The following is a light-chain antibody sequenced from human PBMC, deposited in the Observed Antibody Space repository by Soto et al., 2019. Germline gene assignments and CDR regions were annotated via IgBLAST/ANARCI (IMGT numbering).Light chain of an antibody. CDR3: QQYYSTPPA. V-gene: IGKV4-1*01. Sequence: DIVMTQSPDSLAVSLGERATINGKSSQSVLYSSTNKNYLAWYQQKPGQPPKLLIYWASTRESGVPDRFSGSGSGTDFTLTISSLQAEDVAVYYCQQYYSTPPAFGQGTKLEIK. CDR1: QSVLYSSTNKNY. J-gene: IGKJ2*01. CDR2: WAS.